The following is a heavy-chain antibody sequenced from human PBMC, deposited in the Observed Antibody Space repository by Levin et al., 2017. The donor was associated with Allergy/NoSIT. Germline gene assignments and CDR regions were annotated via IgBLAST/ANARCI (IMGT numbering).Heavy chain of an antibody. V-gene: IGHV4-4*02. Sequence: TSETLSLTCAVSGGSISSSHWWTWVRQPPGKGLEWIGEIYRSGNTNYNPSLQSRVTISVDKSKNQFSLKLNSVTAADTAVYYCGRVGTYYFGSGSYSVLDYWGQGTLVTVSS. CDR3: GRVGTYYFGSGSYSVLDY. J-gene: IGHJ4*02. D-gene: IGHD3-10*01. CDR2: IYRSGNT. CDR1: GGSISSSHW.